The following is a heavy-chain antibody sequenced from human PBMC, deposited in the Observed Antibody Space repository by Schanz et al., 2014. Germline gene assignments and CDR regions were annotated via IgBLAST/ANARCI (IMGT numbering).Heavy chain of an antibody. V-gene: IGHV3-23*04. J-gene: IGHJ4*02. D-gene: IGHD5-18*01. CDR2: ISGSGGST. Sequence: EVQLVESGGGLVQPGGSLRLSCAASGFTFSSYAMSWVRQAPGKGLEWVSAISGSGGSTYYADSVKGRFTISRDNSKNTLFLQMNSLRVEDSAVYYCAKDISDTSCEDDDWGQGTLVTVSS. CDR3: AKDISDTSCEDDD. CDR1: GFTFSSYA.